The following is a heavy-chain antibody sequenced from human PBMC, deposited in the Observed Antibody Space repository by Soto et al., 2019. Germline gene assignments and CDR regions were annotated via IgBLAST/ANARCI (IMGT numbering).Heavy chain of an antibody. Sequence: GGSLRLSCAASGFTFSSYSMNWVRQAPGKGLEWVSYISSGSSTIYYADSVKGRFTISRDNAKNSLYLQMDSLRAEDTAVYYATRSAYMDVWGTGTTVTV. CDR2: ISSGSSTI. V-gene: IGHV3-48*01. CDR1: GFTFSSYS. CDR3: TRSAYMDV. D-gene: IGHD2-2*01. J-gene: IGHJ6*03.